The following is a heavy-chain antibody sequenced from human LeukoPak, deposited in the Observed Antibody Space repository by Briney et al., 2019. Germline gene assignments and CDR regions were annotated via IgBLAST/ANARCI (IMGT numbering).Heavy chain of an antibody. Sequence: GGSLRLSCAASGFTVSSNYMSWVRQAPGKGLEWVSVIYSGGSTYYADSVKGRFSISRDNSKNTLYLQMNSLRAEDTAVYYCARVDYGDYGFDYWGQGTLVTVSS. V-gene: IGHV3-66*01. CDR1: GFTVSSNY. D-gene: IGHD4-17*01. CDR3: ARVDYGDYGFDY. J-gene: IGHJ4*02. CDR2: IYSGGST.